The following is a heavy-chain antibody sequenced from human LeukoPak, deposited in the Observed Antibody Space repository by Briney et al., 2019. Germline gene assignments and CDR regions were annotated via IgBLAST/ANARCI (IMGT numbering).Heavy chain of an antibody. D-gene: IGHD1-26*01. CDR1: GFTFSSYA. V-gene: IGHV3-30-3*01. J-gene: IGHJ4*02. CDR3: AKVGEVGATSMGGYFDY. CDR2: ISYDGSSK. Sequence: GGSLRLSCAASGFTFSSYAMHWVRQAPGRGLEWVAVISYDGSSKYYADSVKGRFTISRDNAKNSLYLQMNSLRAEDTALYYCAKVGEVGATSMGGYFDYWGQGTLVTVSS.